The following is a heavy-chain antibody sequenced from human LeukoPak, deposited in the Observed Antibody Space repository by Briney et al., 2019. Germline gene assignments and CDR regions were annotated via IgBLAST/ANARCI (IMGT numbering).Heavy chain of an antibody. CDR3: ARNNAPYGLDV. CDR1: GGSIGSYY. J-gene: IGHJ6*02. D-gene: IGHD1/OR15-1a*01. CDR2: IYYSGST. V-gene: IGHV4-59*01. Sequence: SETLSPTCTVSGGSIGSYYWTWIRQPPGKGLECIGYIYYSGSTNYNPSLKSRVTISIDTSKNQFSLKLSSVTAADTAVYYCARNNAPYGLDVWGQGTTVTVSS.